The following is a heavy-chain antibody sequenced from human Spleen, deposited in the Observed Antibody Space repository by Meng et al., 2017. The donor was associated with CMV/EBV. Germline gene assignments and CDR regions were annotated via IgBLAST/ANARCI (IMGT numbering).Heavy chain of an antibody. CDR3: ALGIAVAGTPFDY. D-gene: IGHD6-19*01. CDR1: GFTFSDYL. CDR2: INPNSGGT. Sequence: ASVKVSCKTSGFTFSDYLMHWVRQAPGQGLEWMGWINPNSGGTNYAQKFQGRVTMTRDTSISTAYMELSRLRSDDTAVYYCALGIAVAGTPFDYWGQGTLVTVSS. J-gene: IGHJ4*02. V-gene: IGHV1-2*02.